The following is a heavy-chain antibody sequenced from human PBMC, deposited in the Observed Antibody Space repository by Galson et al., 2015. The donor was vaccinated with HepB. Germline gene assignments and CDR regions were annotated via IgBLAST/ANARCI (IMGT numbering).Heavy chain of an antibody. CDR1: GYSFTHYW. CDR2: VSPGDSGT. D-gene: IGHD3-3*01. Sequence: QSGAEVKKPGESLRISCKASGYSFTHYWIGWVRQMPGKGLEWMGSVSPGDSGTKYSPSFQGQVTISVDKSITTAFLQWSSLKASDTAIYYCARPAITLFGEGSFDLWGQGTMVTVSS. CDR3: ARPAITLFGEGSFDL. J-gene: IGHJ3*01. V-gene: IGHV5-51*01.